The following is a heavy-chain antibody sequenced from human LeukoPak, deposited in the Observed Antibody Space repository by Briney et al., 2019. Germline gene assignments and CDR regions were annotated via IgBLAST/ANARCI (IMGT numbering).Heavy chain of an antibody. J-gene: IGHJ4*02. CDR3: ARGFYYYDSGGYTYYLDY. CDR2: INHSGST. CDR1: GGSFSGYY. V-gene: IGHV4-34*01. Sequence: SETLSLTCAVYGGSFSGYYWSWIRQPPGKGLEWIGEINHSGSTNYNPSLKSRVTISVDTSKNQFSLKLSSVTAADTAVYYCARGFYYYDSGGYTYYLDYWGQGTLVTVSS. D-gene: IGHD3-22*01.